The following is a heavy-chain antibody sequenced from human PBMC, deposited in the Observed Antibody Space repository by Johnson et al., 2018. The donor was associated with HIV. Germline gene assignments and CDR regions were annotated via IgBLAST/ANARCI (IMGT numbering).Heavy chain of an antibody. CDR2: ISSDGSGK. CDR3: AKDLVVVTARGAFDI. Sequence: QVQLVESGGGVVQPGRSLRLSCAASEFTLSSYAFHWVRQAPGKGLEWVALISSDGSGKYYADSVKGRFTISRDNSKNTLYLQMNSLRAEDTAVYYCAKDLVVVTARGAFDIWGQGTMVTVSS. J-gene: IGHJ3*02. CDR1: EFTLSSYA. D-gene: IGHD2-21*02. V-gene: IGHV3-30*04.